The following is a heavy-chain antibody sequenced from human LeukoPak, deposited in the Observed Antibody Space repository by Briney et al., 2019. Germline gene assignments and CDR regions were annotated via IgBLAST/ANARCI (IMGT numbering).Heavy chain of an antibody. D-gene: IGHD2-2*01. CDR3: ARDTMVPAAINWLDP. CDR2: IIPIFGIA. Sequence: SVKVSCKASGGTFSSYAISWVRQAPGQGLEWMGRIIPIFGIANYAQKFQGRVTITADKSTSTAYMELSSLRSEDTAVYYCARDTMVPAAINWLDPWGQGTLVTVSS. V-gene: IGHV1-69*04. J-gene: IGHJ5*02. CDR1: GGTFSSYA.